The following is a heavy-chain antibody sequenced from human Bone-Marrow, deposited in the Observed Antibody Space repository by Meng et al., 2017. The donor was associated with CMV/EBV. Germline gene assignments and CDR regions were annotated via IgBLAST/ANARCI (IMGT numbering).Heavy chain of an antibody. J-gene: IGHJ4*02. CDR3: AGERGGSYYFDY. V-gene: IGHV1-69*05. Sequence: SVKVSCKASGGTFSSYAISWVRQAPGQGLEWMGGIIPIFGTANYAQKFQGRVTITTDEFTSTAYMELSSLRSEDTAVYYCAGERGGSYYFDYWGQGTLVTVSS. CDR1: GGTFSSYA. D-gene: IGHD3-16*01. CDR2: IIPIFGTA.